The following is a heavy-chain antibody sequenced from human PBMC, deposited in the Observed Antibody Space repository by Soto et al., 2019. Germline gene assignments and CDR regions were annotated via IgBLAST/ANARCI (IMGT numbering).Heavy chain of an antibody. D-gene: IGHD4-17*01. CDR1: GGSVSSGSYY. Sequence: SETLSLTCTVSGGSVSSGSYYWSWIRQPPGKGLEWIGYIYYSGSTNYNPSLKSRVTISVDTSKNQFPLKLSSVTAADTAVYYCARFPDYGDLRPFDYSCPATLLTVS. CDR3: ARFPDYGDLRPFDY. CDR2: IYYSGST. J-gene: IGHJ4*02. V-gene: IGHV4-61*01.